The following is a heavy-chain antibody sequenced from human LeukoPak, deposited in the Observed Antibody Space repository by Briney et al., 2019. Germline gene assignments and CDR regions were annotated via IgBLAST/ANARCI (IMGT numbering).Heavy chain of an antibody. D-gene: IGHD1-26*01. CDR3: ARGGNYAPFDY. CDR1: GFTFRNEE. V-gene: IGHV3-48*03. J-gene: IGHJ4*02. CDR2: ISNTGSPI. Sequence: PGGSLRLSCVVSGFTFRNEEMNWVRQAPGKGLEWIAYISNTGSPIHYRDSVKGRFTISRDNAQSSLFLQMNSLRPDDTAIYYCARGGNYAPFDYLGQGALVAVSS.